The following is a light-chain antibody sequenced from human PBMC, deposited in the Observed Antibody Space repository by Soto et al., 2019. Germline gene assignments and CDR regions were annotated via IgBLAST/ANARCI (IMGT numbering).Light chain of an antibody. CDR2: AAS. CDR3: HQYGGSITST. CDR1: QSVTSNY. V-gene: IGKV3-20*01. J-gene: IGKJ1*01. Sequence: EVVLTQSPGTVSLSPGERATLSCRASQSVTSNYLAWYQQKPGQAPRLLIYAASSRATGIPDRFSGSGSGTDFTLSIIRLEPEDFAVYYCHQYGGSITSTFGQGTKFEIK.